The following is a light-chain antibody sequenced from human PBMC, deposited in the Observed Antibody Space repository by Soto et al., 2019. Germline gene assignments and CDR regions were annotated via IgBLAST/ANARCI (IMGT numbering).Light chain of an antibody. CDR2: EVS. J-gene: IGLJ1*01. CDR3: NSYTSSNTYV. Sequence: QSALTQPASVSGSPGQAITISCSGSSSDVGAHNFVSWYQHHPGKAPKLMIYEVSNRPSGVSNRFSGSKSGNTVSLTISGLQAEDEADYYCNSYTSSNTYVFGSGTKVTVL. V-gene: IGLV2-14*01. CDR1: SSDVGAHNF.